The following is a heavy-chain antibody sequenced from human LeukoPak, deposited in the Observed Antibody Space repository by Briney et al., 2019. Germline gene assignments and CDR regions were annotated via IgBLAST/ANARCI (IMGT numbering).Heavy chain of an antibody. Sequence: ASVTVSCKASGYTFTSYDINWVRQATGQGLEWMGWMNPNSGNTGYAQKFQGRVTMTRNTSISTAYMELSSLRSEDTAVYYCARDYSNYFYYYMDVWGKGTTVTVSS. CDR2: MNPNSGNT. CDR3: ARDYSNYFYYYMDV. J-gene: IGHJ6*03. D-gene: IGHD4-11*01. CDR1: GYTFTSYD. V-gene: IGHV1-8*01.